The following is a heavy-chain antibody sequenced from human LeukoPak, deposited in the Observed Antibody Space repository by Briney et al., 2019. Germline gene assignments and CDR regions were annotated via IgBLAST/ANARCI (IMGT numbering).Heavy chain of an antibody. J-gene: IGHJ6*02. V-gene: IGHV1-46*01. Sequence: GASMKVSCKASGYTFTSYYMHWVRQAPGQGLEWMGIINPSGGSTGYAQKFQGRVTMTRDTSTSTVYMELSSLRSEDTAVYYCARDHYYDSSGYYYYYYYYGMDVWGQGTTVTVSS. CDR2: INPSGGST. CDR3: ARDHYYDSSGYYYYYYYYGMDV. D-gene: IGHD3-22*01. CDR1: GYTFTSYY.